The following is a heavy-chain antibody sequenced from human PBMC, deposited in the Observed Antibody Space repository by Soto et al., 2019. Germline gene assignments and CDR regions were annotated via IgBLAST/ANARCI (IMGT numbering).Heavy chain of an antibody. V-gene: IGHV4-34*01. CDR2: IYHSGST. CDR1: GGSFSGYY. CDR3: ATSHSGSYLAY. Sequence: PSETLSLTCAVYGGSFSGYYWSWIRQPPGKGLECIGEIYHSGSTNYNPSLKSRVTISVDKSKNQFSLKLSSVTAADTAVYYCATSHSGSYLAYWGQGTLVTVSS. J-gene: IGHJ4*02. D-gene: IGHD1-26*01.